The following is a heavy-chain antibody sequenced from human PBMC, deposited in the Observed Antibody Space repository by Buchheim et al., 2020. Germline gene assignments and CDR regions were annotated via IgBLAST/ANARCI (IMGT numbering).Heavy chain of an antibody. V-gene: IGHV3-48*03. CDR3: ARLGPKYYYYYMDV. Sequence: EVQLGESGGGLVQPGGSLRVSCAASGFTFSSYWMSWVRQAPGKGLEWVSYISSSANTISYADSVKGRFTISRDNAKKSLYLQMNSLRAEDTAVYYCARLGPKYYYYYMDVWGKGTT. CDR2: ISSSANTI. CDR1: GFTFSSYW. J-gene: IGHJ6*03.